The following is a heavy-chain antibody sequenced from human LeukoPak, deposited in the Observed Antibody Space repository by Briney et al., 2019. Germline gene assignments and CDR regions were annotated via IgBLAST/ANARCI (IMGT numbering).Heavy chain of an antibody. J-gene: IGHJ3*02. V-gene: IGHV3-13*04. CDR3: AKDREYSYVYDAFDI. CDR2: IGTAGDT. Sequence: GGSLRLSCAASGITFSGYDMHWVRQGTGKGLEWVSGIGTAGDTYYAGSVKGRFTISRDNSKNTLYLQMNTLRAEDTAVYYCAKDREYSYVYDAFDIWGQGTLVTVSS. CDR1: GITFSGYD. D-gene: IGHD3-16*01.